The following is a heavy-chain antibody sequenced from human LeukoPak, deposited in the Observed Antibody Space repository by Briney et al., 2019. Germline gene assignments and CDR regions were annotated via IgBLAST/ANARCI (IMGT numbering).Heavy chain of an antibody. CDR2: IYSSETT. Sequence: SETLSLTCSVSGASISSDYWSWIRQPPGKGLEWIGNIYSSETTKYNPSLRSRATTSGDTSKNQFSLKLSSVTAADTAVYYCARHFPYCGGDCPYYYMDVWGKGTTVTVSS. J-gene: IGHJ6*03. CDR1: GASISSDY. V-gene: IGHV4-4*09. CDR3: ARHFPYCGGDCPYYYMDV. D-gene: IGHD2-21*02.